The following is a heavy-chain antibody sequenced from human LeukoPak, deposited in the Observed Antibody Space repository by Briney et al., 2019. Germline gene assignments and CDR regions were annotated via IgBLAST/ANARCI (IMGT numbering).Heavy chain of an antibody. V-gene: IGHV3-7*05. CDR3: ARHAYGDYLFDY. CDR2: IKEDGSEK. CDR1: GFTFTNYW. J-gene: IGHJ4*02. Sequence: GGSLRLSCAASGFTFTNYWMSWVRQAPGKGLEWVANIKEDGSEKYYVDSVKGRFTISRDNAKNSLYLQMNSLRAEDTAVYYCARHAYGDYLFDYWGQGTLVTVSS. D-gene: IGHD4-17*01.